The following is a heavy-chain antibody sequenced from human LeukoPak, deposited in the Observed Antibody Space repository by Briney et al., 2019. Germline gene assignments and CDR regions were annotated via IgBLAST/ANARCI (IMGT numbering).Heavy chain of an antibody. CDR3: ARDCLPSGYDLYYYYYGMDV. CDR1: GYTFTGYY. V-gene: IGHV1-2*02. D-gene: IGHD5-12*01. Sequence: GASVKVSCKASGYTFTGYYMHWVRQAPGQGLEWMGWINPNSGGTNYAQKFQGRVTRTRDTSISTAYMELSRLRSDDTAVYYCARDCLPSGYDLYYYYYGMDVWGQGTTVTVSS. CDR2: INPNSGGT. J-gene: IGHJ6*02.